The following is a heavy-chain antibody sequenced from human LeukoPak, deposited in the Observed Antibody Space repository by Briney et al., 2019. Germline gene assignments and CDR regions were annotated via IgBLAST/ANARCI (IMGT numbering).Heavy chain of an antibody. Sequence: KTSETLSLTCAVYGGSFSGYYWSWIRQPPGKGLEWIGEINHSGSTNYNPSLKSRVTISVDTSKNHFSLNLRSVTAADTAVYYCARVHIDKYYYDETTEFDIWGQGTKVTVSS. D-gene: IGHD3-22*01. CDR3: ARVHIDKYYYDETTEFDI. J-gene: IGHJ3*02. CDR1: GGSFSGYY. V-gene: IGHV4-34*01. CDR2: INHSGST.